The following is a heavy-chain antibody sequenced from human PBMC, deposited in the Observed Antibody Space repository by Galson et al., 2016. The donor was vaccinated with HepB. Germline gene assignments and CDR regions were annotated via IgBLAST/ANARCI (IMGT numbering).Heavy chain of an antibody. CDR2: IIPMFGAA. J-gene: IGHJ3*01. D-gene: IGHD1-26*01. CDR3: AREGELLPHDAFDL. Sequence: SVKVSCKASGVSLITYAISWVRQAPGQGLEWMGGIIPMFGAANYAQKFQGRVTITADKSTSTAYMELSSLRSEDTAVYYCAREGELLPHDAFDLWGQGTMVIVSS. CDR1: GVSLITYA. V-gene: IGHV1-69*06.